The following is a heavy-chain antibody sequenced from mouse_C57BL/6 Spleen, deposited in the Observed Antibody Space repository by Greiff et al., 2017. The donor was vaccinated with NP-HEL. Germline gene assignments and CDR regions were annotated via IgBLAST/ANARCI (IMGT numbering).Heavy chain of an antibody. CDR3: ARSGYDYGRGYAMDY. D-gene: IGHD2-4*01. Sequence: VQLQQPGAELVRPGSSVKLSCKASGYTFTSYWMDWVKQRPGQGLEWIGNIYPSDSETHYNQKFKDKATLTVDKSSSTAYMQLSSLTSEDSAVYYCARSGYDYGRGYAMDYWGQGTSVTVSS. CDR2: IYPSDSET. J-gene: IGHJ4*01. CDR1: GYTFTSYW. V-gene: IGHV1-61*01.